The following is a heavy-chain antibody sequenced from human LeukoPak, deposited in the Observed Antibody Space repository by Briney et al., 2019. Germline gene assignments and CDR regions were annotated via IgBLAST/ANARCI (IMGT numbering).Heavy chain of an antibody. V-gene: IGHV3-30*18. Sequence: PGGSLRLSCAASGFTFSSYGMHWVRQAPGKGLEWVAVISYEGSNKYYADSVKGRFTISRDNSKNTLYLQMNSLRAEDTAVYYCAKEPGYCSSTSCPGGVFSYGMDVWGKGTTVTVSS. CDR1: GFTFSSYG. D-gene: IGHD2-2*01. J-gene: IGHJ6*04. CDR3: AKEPGYCSSTSCPGGVFSYGMDV. CDR2: ISYEGSNK.